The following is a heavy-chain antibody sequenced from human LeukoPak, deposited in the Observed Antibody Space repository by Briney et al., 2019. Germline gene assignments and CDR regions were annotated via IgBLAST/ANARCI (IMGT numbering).Heavy chain of an antibody. J-gene: IGHJ5*02. CDR3: ARDREHHPGENNWFDP. CDR1: GGSFSGHY. V-gene: IGHV4-34*01. CDR2: INHSGRT. Sequence: SETLPLTCAVYGGSFSGHYWSWIRQPPGKGLEWIGEINHSGRTNYNPSLKSRVTISVDRSKNQFSLKLSSVTAADTAVYYCARDREHHPGENNWFDPWGQGTLVTVSS. D-gene: IGHD3-16*01.